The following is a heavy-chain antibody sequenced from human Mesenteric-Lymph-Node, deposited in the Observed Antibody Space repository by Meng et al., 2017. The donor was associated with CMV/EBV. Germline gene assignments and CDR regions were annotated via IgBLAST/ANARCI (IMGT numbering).Heavy chain of an antibody. J-gene: IGHJ6*02. V-gene: IGHV3-21*01. CDR2: ISSSSSYI. D-gene: IGHD3-3*01. CDR1: GFTFSNYA. CDR3: ARGDFWSGYYYYYGMDV. Sequence: GESLKISCAASGFTFSNYAMNWVRQAPGKGLEWVSSISSSSSYIFYADSVKGRFTISRDNAKNSLYLQMNSLRAEDTAVYYCARGDFWSGYYYYYGMDVWGQGTTVTVSS.